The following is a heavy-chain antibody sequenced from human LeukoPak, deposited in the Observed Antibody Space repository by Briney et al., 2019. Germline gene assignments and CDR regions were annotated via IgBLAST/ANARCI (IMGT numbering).Heavy chain of an antibody. Sequence: SETLSLTCTVSGGSISSSSYYWGWIRQPPGKGLEWIGSIYYSGSTYYNPSLKSRVTISVDTSKNQFPLKLSSVTAADTAVYNCARSPIKTSSSSLGGDEIDYWGQGTLVTVSS. CDR3: ARSPIKTSSSSLGGDEIDY. CDR1: GGSISSSSYY. J-gene: IGHJ4*02. V-gene: IGHV4-39*06. D-gene: IGHD6-6*01. CDR2: IYYSGST.